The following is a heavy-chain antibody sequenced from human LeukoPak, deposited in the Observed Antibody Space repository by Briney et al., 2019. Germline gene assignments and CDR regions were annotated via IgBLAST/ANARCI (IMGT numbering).Heavy chain of an antibody. Sequence: KASETLSLTCTVPGGSISSNYWSWIRQPPGRGLEWIGYIYSSGSISYNPSLKSRVTISVDTSKNQFSLKLTSVTAADTAVYYCAREMRTAFDYWGQGTLVTVSS. CDR3: AREMRTAFDY. CDR2: IYSSGSI. D-gene: IGHD5-18*01. J-gene: IGHJ4*02. CDR1: GGSISSNY. V-gene: IGHV4-59*01.